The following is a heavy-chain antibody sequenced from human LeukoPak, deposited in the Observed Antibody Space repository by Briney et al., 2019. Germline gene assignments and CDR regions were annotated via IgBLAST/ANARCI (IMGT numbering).Heavy chain of an antibody. V-gene: IGHV1-2*02. J-gene: IGHJ4*02. CDR3: ARVRGGNYAGY. D-gene: IGHD4-23*01. Sequence: ASVKVSCKASGYTFTGYLMHWVRQAPGQGLEWMGWINPHSGGTNYAQKFQGRVTITRDTSINTAYMEVSRLSSDDTAVYFCARVRGGNYAGYWGQGTLVTVSS. CDR2: INPHSGGT. CDR1: GYTFTGYL.